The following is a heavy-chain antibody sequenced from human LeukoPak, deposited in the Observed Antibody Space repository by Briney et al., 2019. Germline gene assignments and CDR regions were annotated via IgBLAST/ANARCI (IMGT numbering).Heavy chain of an antibody. V-gene: IGHV1-2*02. CDR2: INPNSGGT. CDR1: GYTFTGYY. Sequence: ASVKISCKASGYTFTGYYMHWVRQAPGQGLEWMGWINPNSGGTNYAQKFQGRVTMTRDTSISTAYMELSRLRSDDTAVYYCARDQGGYCSGGGCYDGMDVWGQGTTVTVSS. D-gene: IGHD2-15*01. CDR3: ARDQGGYCSGGGCYDGMDV. J-gene: IGHJ6*02.